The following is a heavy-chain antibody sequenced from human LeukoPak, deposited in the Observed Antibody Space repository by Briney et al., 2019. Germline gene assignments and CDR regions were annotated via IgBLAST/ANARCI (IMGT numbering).Heavy chain of an antibody. CDR3: TRDYGPSSWYFDY. J-gene: IGHJ4*02. CDR2: IKKVGSEK. Sequence: GSLRLSCVSYGFTAISYWISWVRQALRKGLEWVSKIKKVGSEKYYVDSVKVLFTISRDNAQNSLYLQMNSLRAEDTAMYHCTRDYGPSSWYFDYWGQGTLVTVSS. CDR1: GFTAISYW. D-gene: IGHD6-13*01. V-gene: IGHV3-7*01.